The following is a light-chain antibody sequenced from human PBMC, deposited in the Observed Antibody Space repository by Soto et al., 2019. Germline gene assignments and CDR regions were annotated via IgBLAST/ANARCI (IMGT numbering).Light chain of an antibody. Sequence: DIQMTQSPSTLSASVGDRVTIACRASQTISSWLAWYQHKPGKAPKLLIYDASSLGSGVPARFSGSGSGTEFTLTISSLQPDDFATYYCQQYNSGLFTFGPGTKVDIK. J-gene: IGKJ3*01. CDR1: QTISSW. CDR3: QQYNSGLFT. CDR2: DAS. V-gene: IGKV1-5*01.